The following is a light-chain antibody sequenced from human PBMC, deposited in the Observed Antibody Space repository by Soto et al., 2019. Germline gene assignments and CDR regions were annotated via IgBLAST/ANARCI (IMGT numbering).Light chain of an antibody. J-gene: IGKJ5*01. CDR1: QSVISSS. CDR3: QRYGSSPLIT. CDR2: GTS. V-gene: IGKV3-20*01. Sequence: ETVLTQSPGTLSLSPGEIATLFSSASQSVISSSLAWYQQRPGQAPRLLIYGTSSRATGIPDRFSGSGSGTDFTLTISRLEPEDFAVYFCQRYGSSPLITFGQGTRLEIK.